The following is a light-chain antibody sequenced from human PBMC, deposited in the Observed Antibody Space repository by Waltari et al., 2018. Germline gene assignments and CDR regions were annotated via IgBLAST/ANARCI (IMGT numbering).Light chain of an antibody. CDR3: MQALQTPYT. CDR1: QNVFHSNGNNY. CDR2: MGS. Sequence: DIVMTQSPLSLPVTPGEPASISCRSSQNVFHSNGNNYLDWYLQKPGQSPQLLIYMGSNRASGVPDRFSGSGSGTDFTLKISRVEAEDVGVYYCMQALQTPYTFGQGTKLENK. V-gene: IGKV2-28*01. J-gene: IGKJ2*01.